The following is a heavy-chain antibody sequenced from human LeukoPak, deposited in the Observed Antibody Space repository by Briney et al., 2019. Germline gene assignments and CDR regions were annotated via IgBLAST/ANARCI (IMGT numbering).Heavy chain of an antibody. CDR2: VHNVGST. CDR1: GVSTTNGIYS. CDR3: ARHAEYNSGWHFYLDH. Sequence: SETLSLTCTVSGVSTTNGIYSWAWIRQPPGKGLEWIGSVHNVGSTYYNLSLRSRVTMSIDTSKNQFSLRLNSVTAADTAVYYCARHAEYNSGWHFYLDHWGQGILVTVSS. J-gene: IGHJ4*02. V-gene: IGHV4-39*01. D-gene: IGHD6-19*01.